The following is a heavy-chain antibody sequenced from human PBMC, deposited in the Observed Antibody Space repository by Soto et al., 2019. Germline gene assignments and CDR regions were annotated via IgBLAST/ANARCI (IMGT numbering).Heavy chain of an antibody. CDR1: GDTFLISA. V-gene: IGHV1-69*01. D-gene: IGHD3-16*01. Sequence: QVQLAQSGAAVRKPGSSMKVSCKASGDTFLISAVTWLRQVPGQGLEWVGGLVPLFGGSQYGPKFECRVTFTADESTRTAYMELNHLTSDDTAVYYCATDLGGSAPVDHWGQGTLVTVSS. J-gene: IGHJ5*02. CDR3: ATDLGGSAPVDH. CDR2: LVPLFGGS.